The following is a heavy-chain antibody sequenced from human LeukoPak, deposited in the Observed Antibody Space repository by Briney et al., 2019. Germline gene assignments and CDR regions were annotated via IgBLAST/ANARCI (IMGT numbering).Heavy chain of an antibody. J-gene: IGHJ4*02. Sequence: GGSLRLSCATSGFILSDHYIDWVRQAPGKGLEWVGRIRNKANSYATEYAASVKGRFTISRDDSQNSLYLQMNSLKTEDTAVYYCARSYCSSTNCYGLDYFDYWGQGTLVTVSS. D-gene: IGHD2-2*01. CDR1: GFILSDHY. V-gene: IGHV3-72*01. CDR3: ARSYCSSTNCYGLDYFDY. CDR2: IRNKANSYAT.